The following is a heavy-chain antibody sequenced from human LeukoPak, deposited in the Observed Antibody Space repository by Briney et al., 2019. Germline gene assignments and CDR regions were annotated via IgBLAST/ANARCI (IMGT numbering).Heavy chain of an antibody. CDR3: ARDSPIITGTSDY. Sequence: GGSLRLSCAASGLTFSSYAMHWVRQAPGKGLEWVAVISYDGSNKYYADSVKGRFTISRDNAKNSLYLQMNSLRAEDTAVYYCARDSPIITGTSDYWGQGTLVTVSS. J-gene: IGHJ4*02. V-gene: IGHV3-30*04. D-gene: IGHD1-20*01. CDR2: ISYDGSNK. CDR1: GLTFSSYA.